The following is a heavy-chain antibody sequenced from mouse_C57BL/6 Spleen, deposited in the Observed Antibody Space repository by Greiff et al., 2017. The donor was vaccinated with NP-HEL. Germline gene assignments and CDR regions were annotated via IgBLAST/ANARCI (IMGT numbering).Heavy chain of an antibody. Sequence: EVQLQQSGPELVKPGASVKMSCKASGYTFTDYNMHWVKQSHGKSLEWIGYINPNNGGTSYNQKFKGKATLTVNKSSSTAYMELRSLTSEDSAVYYCARDYYYGSSYAMDYWGQGTSVTVSS. CDR1: GYTFTDYN. V-gene: IGHV1-22*01. J-gene: IGHJ4*01. CDR2: INPNNGGT. D-gene: IGHD1-1*01. CDR3: ARDYYYGSSYAMDY.